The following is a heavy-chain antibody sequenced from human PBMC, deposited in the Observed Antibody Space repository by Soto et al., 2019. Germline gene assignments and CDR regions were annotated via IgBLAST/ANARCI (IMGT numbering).Heavy chain of an antibody. CDR1: GFTFSSYG. V-gene: IGHV3-30*18. CDR3: AKEWVYDSSGWSFDY. J-gene: IGHJ4*02. CDR2: ISYDGSNK. D-gene: IGHD3-22*01. Sequence: QVQLVESGGGVVQPGRSLRLSCAASGFTFSSYGMHWVRQAPGKGLEWVAVISYDGSNKYYADSVKGRFTISRDNSKNTLYPQMNSLRAEDTAVYYCAKEWVYDSSGWSFDYWGQGTLVTVSS.